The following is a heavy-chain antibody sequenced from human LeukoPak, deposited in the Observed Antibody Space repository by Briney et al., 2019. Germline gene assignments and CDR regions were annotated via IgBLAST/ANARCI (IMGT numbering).Heavy chain of an antibody. V-gene: IGHV3-23*01. CDR3: AKALGYYDIKGFDP. J-gene: IGHJ5*02. D-gene: IGHD3-22*01. Sequence: PGGSLRLSCAASGFTFSSYGMHWVRQAPGKGLEWVSATSGSGGSTYYADSVKGRFTISRDNSKNTLYLQMNSLRAEDTAVYYCAKALGYYDIKGFDPWGQGTLVTVSS. CDR1: GFTFSSYG. CDR2: TSGSGGST.